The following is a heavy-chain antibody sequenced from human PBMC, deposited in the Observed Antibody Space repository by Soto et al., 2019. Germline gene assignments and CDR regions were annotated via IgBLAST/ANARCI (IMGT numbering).Heavy chain of an antibody. CDR2: IYHSGST. V-gene: IGHV4-30-2*01. J-gene: IGHJ4*02. Sequence: SETLSLTXAVSGGSISSGGYSWSWIRQPPGKGLEWIGYIYHSGSTYYNPSLKSRVTISVDRSKNQFSLKLSSVTAADTAVYHCARTPRGARLGYYFDYWGQGTLVTVSS. CDR3: ARTPRGARLGYYFDY. D-gene: IGHD3-16*01. CDR1: GGSISSGGYS.